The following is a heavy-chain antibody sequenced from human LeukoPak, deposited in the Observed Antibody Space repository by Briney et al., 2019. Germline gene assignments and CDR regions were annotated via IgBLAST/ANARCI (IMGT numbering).Heavy chain of an antibody. Sequence: GGSLRLSCAASGFTFGSFPMSWVRQAPGKGLEWVSTISGSGSNTFYADSVKGRFTISRDNSKNTLYLQMNSLRAEDTSVYYCAKVYDFWTGYPYFDCWGQGTLVTVSS. CDR1: GFTFGSFP. J-gene: IGHJ4*02. CDR3: AKVYDFWTGYPYFDC. D-gene: IGHD3-3*01. CDR2: ISGSGSNT. V-gene: IGHV3-23*01.